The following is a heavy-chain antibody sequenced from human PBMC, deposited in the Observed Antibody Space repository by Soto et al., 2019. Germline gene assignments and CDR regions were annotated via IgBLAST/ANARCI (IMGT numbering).Heavy chain of an antibody. CDR1: GGTFSSYA. D-gene: IGHD5-12*01. V-gene: IGHV1-69*12. CDR2: IIPIFGTA. Sequence: QVQLVQSGAEVKKPGSSVKVSRKASGGTFSSYAISWVRQAPGQGLEWMGGIIPIFGTANYAQKFQGRVTITADESTSTAYMELSSLRSEDTAVYYCARDGEMATIRGDWYFDLWGRGTLVTVSS. J-gene: IGHJ2*01. CDR3: ARDGEMATIRGDWYFDL.